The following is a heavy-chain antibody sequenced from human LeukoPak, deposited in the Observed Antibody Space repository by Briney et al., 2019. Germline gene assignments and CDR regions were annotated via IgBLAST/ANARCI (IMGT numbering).Heavy chain of an antibody. CDR2: ISGSGGST. Sequence: GGTLRLSCAASGFTFSSYGMSWVRQAPGKGREWVSAISGSGGSTYYADSVKGRFTISRDNSKNTLYLQMNSLRAEDTAVYYCAKDLNVDTAMDDYFDYWGQGTLVTVSS. CDR3: AKDLNVDTAMDDYFDY. V-gene: IGHV3-23*01. CDR1: GFTFSSYG. J-gene: IGHJ4*02. D-gene: IGHD5-18*01.